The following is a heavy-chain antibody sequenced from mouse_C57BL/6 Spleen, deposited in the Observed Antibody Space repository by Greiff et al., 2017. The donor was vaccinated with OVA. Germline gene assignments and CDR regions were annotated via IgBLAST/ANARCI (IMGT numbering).Heavy chain of an antibody. CDR3: ARGVTTVVSWYFDV. D-gene: IGHD1-1*01. Sequence: QVQLQQPGAELVKPGASVKMSCKASGYTFTSYWITWVKQRPGQGLEWIGDIYPGSGSNNYNEKFKSKATLTVDTSSSTAYMQLSSLTSEDSAVYYCARGVTTVVSWYFDVWGTGTTVTVSS. J-gene: IGHJ1*03. CDR1: GYTFTSYW. CDR2: IYPGSGSN. V-gene: IGHV1-55*01.